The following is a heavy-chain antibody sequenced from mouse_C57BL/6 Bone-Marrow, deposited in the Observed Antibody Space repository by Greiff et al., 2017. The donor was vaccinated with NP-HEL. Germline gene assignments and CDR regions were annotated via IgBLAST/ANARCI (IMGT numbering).Heavy chain of an antibody. CDR1: GFNIKDDY. D-gene: IGHD2-12*01. Sequence: VQLQQSGAELVRPGASVKLSCTASGFNIKDDYMHWVKQRPEQGLEWIGWIDTENGDTDYASKFQGKATITADTSSNTAYLQLSSLTSDDTAVYYCTTLLLDAMDYWGQGTSVTVSS. J-gene: IGHJ4*01. CDR3: TTLLLDAMDY. CDR2: IDTENGDT. V-gene: IGHV14-4*01.